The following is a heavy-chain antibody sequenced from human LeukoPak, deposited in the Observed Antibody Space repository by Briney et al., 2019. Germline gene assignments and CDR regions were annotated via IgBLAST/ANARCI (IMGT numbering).Heavy chain of an antibody. D-gene: IGHD4-23*01. V-gene: IGHV5-10-1*01. J-gene: IGHJ5*02. Sequence: GASLKISCKGFGYSLTSSWISWVRPLPGKGLEWMGSIDPSDSYTNYSPSFQGHVTIPADKSISNSYLQWSSLKASDTAMYYCGSGGNLDNWFDPWGQGTLVTVSS. CDR2: IDPSDSYT. CDR3: GSGGNLDNWFDP. CDR1: GYSLTSSW.